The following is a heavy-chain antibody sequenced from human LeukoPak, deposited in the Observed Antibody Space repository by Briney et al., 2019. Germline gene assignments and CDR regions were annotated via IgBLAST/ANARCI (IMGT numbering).Heavy chain of an antibody. D-gene: IGHD7-27*01. J-gene: IGHJ4*02. V-gene: IGHV1-2*02. CDR2: INPNSGGT. CDR3: ARESGVFDY. Sequence: ASVKVSCKASGYTFTGYYMHRVRQAPGQGLEWMGWINPNSGGTNYAQKFQGRVTITADKSTSTAYMELSSLRSEDTAVYYCARESGVFDYWGQGTLVTVSS. CDR1: GYTFTGYY.